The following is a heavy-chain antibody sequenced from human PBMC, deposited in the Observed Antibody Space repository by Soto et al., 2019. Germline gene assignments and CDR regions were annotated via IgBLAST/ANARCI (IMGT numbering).Heavy chain of an antibody. CDR1: GGIFSSYA. D-gene: IGHD2-2*01. Sequence: SVKVSCKASGGIFSSYAISWVRQAPGQGLEWMGGIIPIFATANYAQKFQGRVMITVDESTSTAYMELSSLRSEDTAVYYCARSVSFRYQLLKRGMDVWGQGTTVTV. J-gene: IGHJ6*02. V-gene: IGHV1-69*13. CDR2: IIPIFATA. CDR3: ARSVSFRYQLLKRGMDV.